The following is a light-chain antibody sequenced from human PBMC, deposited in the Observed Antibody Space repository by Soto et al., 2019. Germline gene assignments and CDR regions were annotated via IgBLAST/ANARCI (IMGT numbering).Light chain of an antibody. CDR3: QQANRFPLT. Sequence: DIQMTQSPSILSASVGDRVTITCRASQSISSWLAWYQQTPGKAPKFLIYAASSLQSGVPSRFSGSGSGTDFTLTISSLQPEDFATYYCQQANRFPLTFGGGTKVDI. CDR1: QSISSW. J-gene: IGKJ4*01. CDR2: AAS. V-gene: IGKV1-12*01.